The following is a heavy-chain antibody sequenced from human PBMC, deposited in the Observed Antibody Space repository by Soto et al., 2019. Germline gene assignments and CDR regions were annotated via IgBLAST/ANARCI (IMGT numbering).Heavy chain of an antibody. V-gene: IGHV1-69*02. Sequence: QVQLVQSGAEVKKPGSSVKVSCKASGGTFSSYTISWVRQAPGQGLEWMGRIIPILGIANYAQKFQGRVTITADKSTSTAYMELSSLRSEDTAVYYCARASRSRYYDSSGYDYWGQGTLVTVSS. D-gene: IGHD3-22*01. J-gene: IGHJ4*02. CDR3: ARASRSRYYDSSGYDY. CDR1: GGTFSSYT. CDR2: IIPILGIA.